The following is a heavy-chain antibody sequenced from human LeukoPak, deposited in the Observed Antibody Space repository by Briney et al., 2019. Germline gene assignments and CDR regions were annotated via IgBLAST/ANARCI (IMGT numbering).Heavy chain of an antibody. D-gene: IGHD2-15*01. V-gene: IGHV4-59*12. J-gene: IGHJ6*03. CDR2: IYYSGST. CDR1: GVPISSYY. Sequence: SGTLCLTCTVSGVPISSYYWSWVRQPPGRGLEWMWDIYYSGSTNYNPSPKSRVTISVVTSKNQFSLKLSSVTAADTAVYYCAREHCSGGSCYSIYYYYYMDVWGKGTTVTVSS. CDR3: AREHCSGGSCYSIYYYYYMDV.